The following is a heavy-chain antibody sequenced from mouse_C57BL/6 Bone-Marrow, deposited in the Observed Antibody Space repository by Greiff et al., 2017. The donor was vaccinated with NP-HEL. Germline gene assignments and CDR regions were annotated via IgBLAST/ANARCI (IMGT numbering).Heavy chain of an antibody. D-gene: IGHD2-1*01. CDR2: IFPSDSET. Sequence: VQVVESGAELVRPGSSVKLSCKASGYTFTNYWLDWVKQRPGHGLEWIGNIFPSDSETHYNQKFKDKATLTVDISSNTAYLQLSSLTSEDSAVYYCARYGIYLSLFDFWGQGTTLTVSS. V-gene: IGHV1-61*01. CDR3: ARYGIYLSLFDF. J-gene: IGHJ2*01. CDR1: GYTFTNYW.